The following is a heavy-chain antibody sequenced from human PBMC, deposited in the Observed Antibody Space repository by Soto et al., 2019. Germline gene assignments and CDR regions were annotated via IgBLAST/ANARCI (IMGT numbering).Heavy chain of an antibody. V-gene: IGHV4-59*01. CDR2: IYNSGST. D-gene: IGHD3-3*01. CDR1: GGSIRSYY. Sequence: SETLSLPCTVSGGSIRSYYWSWIRQCPGQGLEWIAYIYNSGSTNYNPSLRSRVTISVDTSQNQFSLNLYSVTTADTAVHYSPRTYDCWSGYYPYFENVCQGAPVAVSS. J-gene: IGHJ4*02. CDR3: PRTYDCWSGYYPYFEN.